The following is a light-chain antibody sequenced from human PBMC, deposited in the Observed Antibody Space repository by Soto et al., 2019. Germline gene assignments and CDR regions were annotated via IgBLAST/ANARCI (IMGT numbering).Light chain of an antibody. CDR2: DAS. J-gene: IGKJ1*01. Sequence: DIQMTQVSFTLVASLGEKITITCPASQSISSWLAWYQQKPGKAPKLIIYDASSLESGVPSRFSGSGSGTEFTLTISSLQPEDFATYYCQQYNRYSRTYGQGTKVDIK. CDR1: QSISSW. CDR3: QQYNRYSRT. V-gene: IGKV1-5*01.